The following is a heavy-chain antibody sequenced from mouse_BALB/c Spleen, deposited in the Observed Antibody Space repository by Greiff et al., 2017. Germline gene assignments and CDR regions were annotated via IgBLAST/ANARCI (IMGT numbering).Heavy chain of an antibody. CDR2: IDPENGNT. Sequence: VQLKESGAELVRPGALVKLSCKASGFNIKDYYMHWVKQRPEQGLEWIGWIDPENGNTIYDPKFQGKASITADTSSNTAYLQLSSLTSEDSAVYFCARRRGYDVGYAMDYWGQGTSVTVSS. J-gene: IGHJ4*01. D-gene: IGHD2-2*01. CDR1: GFNIKDYY. V-gene: IGHV14-1*02. CDR3: ARRRGYDVGYAMDY.